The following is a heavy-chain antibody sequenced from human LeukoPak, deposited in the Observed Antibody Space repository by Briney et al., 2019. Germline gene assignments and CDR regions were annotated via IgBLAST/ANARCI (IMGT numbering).Heavy chain of an antibody. J-gene: IGHJ4*02. CDR1: GDSVSSNSAA. Sequence: SQTLSLTCAISGDSVSSNSAAWNWIRQSPSRGLEWLGRTYFRSKWYSEYAISVKSRITINPDTSKNQFSLQLNSVTPEDTAVYYCARGWEPYSSSFDYWGQGTLVTVSS. D-gene: IGHD6-13*01. V-gene: IGHV6-1*01. CDR2: TYFRSKWYS. CDR3: ARGWEPYSSSFDY.